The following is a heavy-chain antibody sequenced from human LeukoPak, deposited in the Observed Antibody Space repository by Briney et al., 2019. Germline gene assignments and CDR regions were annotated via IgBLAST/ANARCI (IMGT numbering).Heavy chain of an antibody. D-gene: IGHD3-9*01. CDR3: AGGSGYLITS. CDR2: IKQDGSER. J-gene: IGHJ5*02. CDR1: GFSFRSYW. V-gene: IGHV3-7*01. Sequence: GGSLRLSCAATGFSFRSYWMNWVRQAPGKGLEWLAIIKQDGSERHYKGSVEGRFTISRDNAKNSLHLQMNSLRAEDTAVYYCAGGSGYLITSWGQGTLVTVSS.